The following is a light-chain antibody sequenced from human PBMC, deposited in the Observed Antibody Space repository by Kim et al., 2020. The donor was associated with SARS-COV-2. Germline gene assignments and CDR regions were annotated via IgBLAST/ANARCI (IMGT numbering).Light chain of an antibody. CDR1: QSVSSYY. V-gene: IGKV3-20*01. CDR3: QQHDSSPRT. CDR2: SAS. J-gene: IGKJ1*01. Sequence: EVVLTHSPGTLSLSPGERATLSCRASQSVSSYYLAWYQQKRGQAPRLLIYSASTRATGIPDRFSGSGSGTDFTLTISRLEPEDFAVYYCQQHDSSPRTFGQGTKVDIK.